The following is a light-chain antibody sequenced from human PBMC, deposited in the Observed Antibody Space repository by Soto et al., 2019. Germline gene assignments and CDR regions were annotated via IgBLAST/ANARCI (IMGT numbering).Light chain of an antibody. CDR3: AAWDDSLSALV. CDR2: RND. V-gene: IGLV1-47*01. CDR1: SSNIESNY. Sequence: QSVLTQPPSASGTPGQRVTISCSGSSSNIESNYVYWYQQLPGSAPKLLIYRNDQRPSGVPDRFSGSKSGTSASLAISGLRSEDEADYYCAAWDDSLSALVFGGGNQLPS. J-gene: IGLJ3*02.